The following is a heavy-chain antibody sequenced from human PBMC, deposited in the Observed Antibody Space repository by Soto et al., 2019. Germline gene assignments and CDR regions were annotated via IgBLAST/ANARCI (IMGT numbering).Heavy chain of an antibody. Sequence: GGSLRLSCAASGFTFSSYWMSWVRQAPGKGLEWVANIKQDGSEKYYVDSVKGRFTISRDNAKNSLYLQMNSLRAEDTAVYYCATGIAVADYYYYYYMDVWGKGTTVTVSS. CDR2: IKQDGSEK. V-gene: IGHV3-7*01. CDR1: GFTFSSYW. D-gene: IGHD6-19*01. J-gene: IGHJ6*03. CDR3: ATGIAVADYYYYYYMDV.